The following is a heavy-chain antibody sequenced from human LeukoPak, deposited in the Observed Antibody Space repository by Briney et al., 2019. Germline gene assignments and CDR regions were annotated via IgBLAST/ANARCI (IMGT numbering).Heavy chain of an antibody. V-gene: IGHV3-23*01. CDR3: AKGTFPLGATTLAFDI. J-gene: IGHJ3*02. CDR1: GFTFSSYA. CDR2: ISGSGGST. Sequence: GGSLRLSCAASGFTFSSYAMSWVRQAPGKGLEWVSAISGSGGSTYYADSVKGRFTISRDNSKNTLYLQMNSLRAEETAVYYCAKGTFPLGATTLAFDIWGQGTMGTVSS. D-gene: IGHD1-26*01.